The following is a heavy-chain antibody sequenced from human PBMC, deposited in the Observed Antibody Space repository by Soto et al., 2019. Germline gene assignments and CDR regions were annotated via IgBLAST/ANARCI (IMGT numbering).Heavy chain of an antibody. V-gene: IGHV1-18*01. CDR3: ARVLPPFDP. CDR2: INAYNGNT. J-gene: IGHJ5*02. Sequence: GAPVKVSCKASCYTFSSYGISWVRQAPGQGLEWMGWINAYNGNTNYAQKLQGRVTMTTDTSTSTAYMELRSLRSDDTAVYYCARVLPPFDPWGQGTLVTVSS. CDR1: CYTFSSYG.